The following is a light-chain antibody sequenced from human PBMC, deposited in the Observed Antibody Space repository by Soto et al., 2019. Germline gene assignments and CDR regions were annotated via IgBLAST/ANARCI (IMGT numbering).Light chain of an antibody. CDR3: QQYYSYPLA. CDR2: AAS. V-gene: IGKV1-8*01. CDR1: QGISSY. Sequence: AIRMTQSPSSLSASTGDRVTITCRASQGISSYLAWYQQKPGKAPKLLIYAASTLQSGVPSRFSGSGSGTDFTLTISCLQSEDFATYYCQQYYSYPLAFGQGTKVEI. J-gene: IGKJ1*01.